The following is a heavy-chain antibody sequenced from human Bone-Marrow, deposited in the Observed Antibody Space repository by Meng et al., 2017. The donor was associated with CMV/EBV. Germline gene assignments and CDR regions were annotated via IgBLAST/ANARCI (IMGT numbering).Heavy chain of an antibody. CDR2: IYYSGST. V-gene: IGHV4-59*12. J-gene: IGHJ4*02. CDR3: ARVRWGYCTNGVCYTLDY. Sequence: SETLSLTCTVSGGSISSYYWSWIRQPPGKGLEWIGYIYYSGSTNYNPSLKSRVTISVDTSKDQFSLKLSSVTAADTAVYYCARVRWGYCTNGVCYTLDYWGQGTLVTVSS. CDR1: GGSISSYY. D-gene: IGHD2-8*01.